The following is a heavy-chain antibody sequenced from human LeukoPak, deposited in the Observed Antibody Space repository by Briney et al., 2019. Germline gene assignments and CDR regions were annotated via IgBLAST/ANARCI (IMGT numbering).Heavy chain of an antibody. CDR3: ARARTGSYSPGEDGFDI. V-gene: IGHV4-61*08. J-gene: IGHJ3*02. Sequence: SETLSLTCTVSADSADSTSGYQWSWIRQPPEKRLEWIGFLYDSGNTKYNPSLKSRVTISGVSSNNQFSLEVHSVTAADTAVYYCARARTGSYSPGEDGFDIWGQGTMVTVSS. CDR1: ADSADSTSGYQ. D-gene: IGHD1-26*01. CDR2: LYDSGNT.